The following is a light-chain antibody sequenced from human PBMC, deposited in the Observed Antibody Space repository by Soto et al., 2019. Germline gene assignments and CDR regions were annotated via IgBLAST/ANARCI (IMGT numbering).Light chain of an antibody. J-gene: IGKJ1*01. CDR1: QSISNW. V-gene: IGKV1-5*01. Sequence: VQMTKSPSTLSASVGDRVTITCRASQSISNWLAWYQQKPGKAPKLLIYDASSLESGVPSRFSGSGSGTEFTLTISNLQPEDFATYYCQQSYSTPRTFGQGTKVDIK. CDR3: QQSYSTPRT. CDR2: DAS.